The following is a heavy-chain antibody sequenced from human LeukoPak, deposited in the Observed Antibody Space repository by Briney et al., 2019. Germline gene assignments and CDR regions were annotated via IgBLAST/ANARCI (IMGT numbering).Heavy chain of an antibody. Sequence: SETLSLTCAVYGGSFSGYYLSWIRQPPGKGLEWIGEINHSGSTNYNPSLKSRVTISVDTSKNQFSLKLSSVTAADTAVYYCARVESSGWFDYWGQGTLVTVSS. CDR1: GGSFSGYY. J-gene: IGHJ4*02. CDR3: ARVESSGWFDY. CDR2: INHSGST. D-gene: IGHD6-19*01. V-gene: IGHV4-34*01.